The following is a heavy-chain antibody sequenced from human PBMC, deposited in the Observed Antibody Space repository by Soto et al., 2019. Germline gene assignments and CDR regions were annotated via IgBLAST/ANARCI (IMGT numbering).Heavy chain of an antibody. CDR2: INPNSGGT. J-gene: IGHJ4*02. CDR3: ARAHSVVVAAI. CDR1: GYTFTGYY. V-gene: IGHV1-2*02. Sequence: ASEKVSCKASGYTFTGYYMHWVRQAPGQGLEWMGWINPNSGGTNYAQKFQGRVTMTRDTSISTACMELSRLRSDDTAVYYCARAHSVVVAAIWGQGTLVTVSS. D-gene: IGHD2-15*01.